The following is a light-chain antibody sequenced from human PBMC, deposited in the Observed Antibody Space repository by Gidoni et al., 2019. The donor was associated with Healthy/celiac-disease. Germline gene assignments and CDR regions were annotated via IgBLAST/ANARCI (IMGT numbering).Light chain of an antibody. CDR3: NSYTSSSTLV. CDR1: SSDVGGYNY. Sequence: QSALTQPASASGSPGQSITISCTGTSSDVGGYNYVSLYQQHPGKAPKLMIYDVSNRPSGVSNRFSGSKSGNTASLTISGLQAEDEADYYCNSYTSSSTLVFGGGTKLTVL. V-gene: IGLV2-14*01. CDR2: DVS. J-gene: IGLJ2*01.